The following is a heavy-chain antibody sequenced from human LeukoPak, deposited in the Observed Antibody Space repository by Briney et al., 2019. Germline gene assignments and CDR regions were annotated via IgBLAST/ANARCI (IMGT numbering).Heavy chain of an antibody. CDR3: AKYRGDGYKWGYFQE. CDR1: VFTFSSYA. D-gene: IGHD5-24*01. Sequence: PGGSLRLSCAASVFTFSSYAMSWVRQAPGKGLEGVSGISSNGGSTYYADSVKGRFNISRDNSKNTLCLQINSLRDEDRAVYYCAKYRGDGYKWGYFQEWGQGTLVTVSS. CDR2: ISSNGGST. J-gene: IGHJ1*01. V-gene: IGHV3-23*01.